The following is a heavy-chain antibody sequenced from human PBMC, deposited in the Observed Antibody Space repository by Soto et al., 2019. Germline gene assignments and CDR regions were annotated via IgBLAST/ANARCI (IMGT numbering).Heavy chain of an antibody. CDR1: GGSISSTTYS. D-gene: IGHD5-18*01. V-gene: IGHV4-39*01. J-gene: IGHJ4*02. CDR2: IYYSGST. Sequence: PSETLSLTCTVSGGSISSTTYSWGWIRQPPGKGLEWIGTIYYSGSTYYNPPLKSRVTISVDTSKNQFSLKVNSVTAADTPIFYCARHGYYPYPYFDYWGQGTLVTVSS. CDR3: ARHGYYPYPYFDY.